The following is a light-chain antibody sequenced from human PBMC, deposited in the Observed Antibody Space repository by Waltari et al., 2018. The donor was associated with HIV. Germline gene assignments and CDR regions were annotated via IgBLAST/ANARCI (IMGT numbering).Light chain of an antibody. J-gene: IGLJ1*01. CDR1: SSNIGAGYH. CDR2: GIS. V-gene: IGLV1-40*01. CDR3: QSHDSSLSGYV. Sequence: QSVLTQPPSVSGAPGQRVTISCTGSSSNIGAGYHVHWYQQLPGTAPNLLIDGISNRPSGVPDRFSGSKSGTSASLAITGLQAEDEADYHCQSHDSSLSGYVFGTGTKVTVL.